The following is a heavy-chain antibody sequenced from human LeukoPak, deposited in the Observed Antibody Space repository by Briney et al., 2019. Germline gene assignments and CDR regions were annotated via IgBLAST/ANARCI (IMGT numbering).Heavy chain of an antibody. V-gene: IGHV1-8*01. CDR3: ARGSRIGSWFDP. J-gene: IGHJ5*02. CDR2: MNPNSGNT. D-gene: IGHD1-26*01. Sequence: AASVKVSCKASGYTFTSYDIKWVRQATGQGLEWMGWMNPNSGNTGYAQKFQGRVTMTRNTSISTAYMELSSLRSEDTAVYYCARGSRIGSWFDPWGQGTLVTVSS. CDR1: GYTFTSYD.